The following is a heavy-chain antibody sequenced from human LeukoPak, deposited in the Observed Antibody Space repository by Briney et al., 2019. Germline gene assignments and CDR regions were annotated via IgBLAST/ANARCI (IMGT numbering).Heavy chain of an antibody. CDR1: GGSISGYY. Sequence: SETLSLTCTVSGGSISGYYWSWIRQPPGKGLEWIGYIYYSGSTNYNPSLKSRVTISVDTSKNQFSLKLSSVTAADTAVYYCAREWGYLGALDYWGQGTLVTVSS. J-gene: IGHJ4*02. D-gene: IGHD3-16*01. CDR3: AREWGYLGALDY. CDR2: IYYSGST. V-gene: IGHV4-59*01.